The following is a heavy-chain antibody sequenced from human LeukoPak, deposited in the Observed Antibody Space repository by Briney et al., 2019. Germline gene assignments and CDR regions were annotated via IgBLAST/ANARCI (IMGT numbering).Heavy chain of an antibody. V-gene: IGHV4-34*01. D-gene: IGHD1-14*01. Sequence: PSETLSLTCAVYGGSFSGYYWSWIRQPPGKGLEWIGEINHSGSINYNPSLKSRVTISVDTSKNQFSLKLSSVTAADTAVYYCAREPDLGGYWGQGTLVTVSS. J-gene: IGHJ4*02. CDR2: INHSGSI. CDR3: AREPDLGGY. CDR1: GGSFSGYY.